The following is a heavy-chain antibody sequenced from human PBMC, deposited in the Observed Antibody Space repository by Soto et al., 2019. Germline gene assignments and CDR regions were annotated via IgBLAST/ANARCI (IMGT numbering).Heavy chain of an antibody. CDR1: GGSISSYY. J-gene: IGHJ4*02. CDR3: ARDRAGYSYGYKYFDY. CDR2: IYYSGST. D-gene: IGHD5-18*01. Sequence: SETLSLTCTVSGGSISSYYWSWIRQPPGKGLEWIGYIYYSGSTNYNPSLKSRVTISVDTSKNQFSLKLSSVTAADTAVYYCARDRAGYSYGYKYFDYWGQGTLVTVSS. V-gene: IGHV4-59*01.